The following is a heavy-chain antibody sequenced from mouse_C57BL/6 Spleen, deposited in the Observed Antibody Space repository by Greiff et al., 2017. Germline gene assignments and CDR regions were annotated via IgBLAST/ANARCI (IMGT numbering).Heavy chain of an antibody. Sequence: EVQGVVSGGGLVQPGGSLSLSCAASGFTFTDYYMSWVRQPPGKALEWLGFLRNKANGFTIEYSASVKGRFTISWANSQCIRYLQMNALRADDSATSFCARSRYYYGSSPWFAYWGQGTLVTVSA. CDR1: GFTFTDYY. V-gene: IGHV7-3*01. D-gene: IGHD1-1*01. CDR2: LRNKANGFTI. CDR3: ARSRYYYGSSPWFAY. J-gene: IGHJ3*01.